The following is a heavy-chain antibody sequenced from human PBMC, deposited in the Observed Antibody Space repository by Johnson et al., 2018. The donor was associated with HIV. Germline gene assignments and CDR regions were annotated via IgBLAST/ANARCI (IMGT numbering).Heavy chain of an antibody. CDR3: TTEKNYYDRTMV. CDR2: ISWNSGSI. J-gene: IGHJ3*01. V-gene: IGHV3-9*01. CDR1: GFTFDDYA. Sequence: QLVESGGGLVQPGRSLRLSCAASGFTFDDYAMHWVRQAPGKGLEWVSSISWNSGSIGYADSVKGRFTISRDNAKNSLYLQMNNLKTEDTAVYYCTTEKNYYDRTMVWGQGTMVTVSS. D-gene: IGHD3-22*01.